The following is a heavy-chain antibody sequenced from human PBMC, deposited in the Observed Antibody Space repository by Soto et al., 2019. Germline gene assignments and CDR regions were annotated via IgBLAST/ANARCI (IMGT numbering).Heavy chain of an antibody. CDR1: GFTFSDYY. CDR3: ARWAGSLQYPNQESYYYYGMDV. D-gene: IGHD1-1*01. Sequence: PGGSLRLSCAGSGFTFSDYYMSWIRQAPGKGLEWVSYISSSSSYTNYADSVKGRFTISRDNAKNSLYLQMNSLRAEDTAVYYCARWAGSLQYPNQESYYYYGMDVWGQGTTVTVSS. J-gene: IGHJ6*02. V-gene: IGHV3-11*03. CDR2: ISSSSSYT.